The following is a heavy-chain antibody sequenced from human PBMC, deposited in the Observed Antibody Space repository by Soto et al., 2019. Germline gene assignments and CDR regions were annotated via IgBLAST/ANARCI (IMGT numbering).Heavy chain of an antibody. J-gene: IGHJ4*02. Sequence: GGSLRLSCAASGFTFSSYAMSWVRQAPGKGLEWVSGISGSGGSTYYADSVKGRFTISRDNSKNTLYLQMNSLRAEDTAVYYCAKDLINGGWNEGGFDYWGQGTLVTVSS. CDR1: GFTFSSYA. CDR3: AKDLINGGWNEGGFDY. D-gene: IGHD1-1*01. CDR2: ISGSGGST. V-gene: IGHV3-23*01.